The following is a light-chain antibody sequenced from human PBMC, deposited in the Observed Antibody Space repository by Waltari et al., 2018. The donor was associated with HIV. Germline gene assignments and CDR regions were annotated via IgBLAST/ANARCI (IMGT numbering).Light chain of an antibody. J-gene: IGLJ2*01. V-gene: IGLV2-8*01. CDR3: SSYAGSNKLV. Sequence: QSALTQPPSASGSPGQSVTISCTGTSCDVGGYNYVSWYQQHPGNAPKLIIYEVTERPSGVPDRFSGSKSGNTASLTVSGLQAEDEADYYCSSYAGSNKLVFGGGTKLTVV. CDR2: EVT. CDR1: SCDVGGYNY.